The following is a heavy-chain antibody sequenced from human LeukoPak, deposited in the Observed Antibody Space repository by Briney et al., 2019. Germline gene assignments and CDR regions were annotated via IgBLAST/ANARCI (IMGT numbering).Heavy chain of an antibody. Sequence: GGSLRLSCAASGFTFTTYAMNWVRQAPGKGLEWVSGISGSGGTTHYADSVRGRFTISRDNSQNAVYLQMNSLRGDDAALYFCAKGGGGHCSGGFCSNFDYWGQGALVTVSS. CDR1: GFTFTTYA. D-gene: IGHD2-15*01. V-gene: IGHV3-23*01. J-gene: IGHJ4*02. CDR2: ISGSGGTT. CDR3: AKGGGGHCSGGFCSNFDY.